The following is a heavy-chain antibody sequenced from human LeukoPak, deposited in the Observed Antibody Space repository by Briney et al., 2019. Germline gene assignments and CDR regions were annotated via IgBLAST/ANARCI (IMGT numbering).Heavy chain of an antibody. J-gene: IGHJ4*02. V-gene: IGHV3-23*01. CDR3: AKGQYVLRFLEWLSPFDY. CDR1: GFTFSSYA. D-gene: IGHD3-3*01. CDR2: ISGSGGST. Sequence: PGGSLRLSCAASGFTFSSYAMSWVRQAPGKGLEWVSAISGSGGSTYYADSVKGRFTTSRDNSKNTLYLQMNSLRAEDTAVYYCAKGQYVLRFLEWLSPFDYWGQGTLVTVSS.